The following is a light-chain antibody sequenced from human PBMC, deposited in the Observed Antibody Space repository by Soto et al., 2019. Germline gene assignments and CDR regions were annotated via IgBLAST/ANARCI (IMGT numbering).Light chain of an antibody. CDR2: DAS. Sequence: EIVMAQSPATLSVSPGERVTLSCRASQSIYEKLAWYQQKPGQTPRLVIYDASTRATGTPGSFSGSGSGTEFSLTISSLQSEDFAVYYCQQYNRWLLTFGGGTKVEIK. CDR3: QQYNRWLLT. CDR1: QSIYEK. J-gene: IGKJ4*01. V-gene: IGKV3-15*01.